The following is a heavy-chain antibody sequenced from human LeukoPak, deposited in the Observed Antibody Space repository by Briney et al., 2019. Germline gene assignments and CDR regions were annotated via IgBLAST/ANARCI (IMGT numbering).Heavy chain of an antibody. Sequence: SETLSLTCTVSGVSVSSSAYSWSWIRQPPGKGLEWIGYIYNSGSTNYNPSLKSRVTTSVDTSKNQFSLKLSSVTAADTAVYYCARDNMYYYGSGSYTWFDPWGQGTLVTVSS. J-gene: IGHJ5*02. CDR2: IYNSGST. V-gene: IGHV4-61*08. D-gene: IGHD3-10*01. CDR3: ARDNMYYYGSGSYTWFDP. CDR1: GVSVSSSAYS.